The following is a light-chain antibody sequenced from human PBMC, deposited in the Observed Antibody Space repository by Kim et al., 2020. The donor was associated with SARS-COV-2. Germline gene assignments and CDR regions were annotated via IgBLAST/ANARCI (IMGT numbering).Light chain of an antibody. Sequence: SPVERATLSCRASQSVSSSDLAWYQQKPGQAPRLLIYGASSRATGIPDRFSGSGSGTDFTLTISRLEPEDFAVYYCQQYGSSLMYTFGQGTKLEI. V-gene: IGKV3-20*01. J-gene: IGKJ2*01. CDR1: QSVSSSD. CDR2: GAS. CDR3: QQYGSSLMYT.